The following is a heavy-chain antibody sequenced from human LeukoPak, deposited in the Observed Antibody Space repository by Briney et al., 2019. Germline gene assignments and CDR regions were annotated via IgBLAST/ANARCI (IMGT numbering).Heavy chain of an antibody. CDR3: ARDRSTYYDILTGYYSDAFDI. CDR1: GYTFTSYG. D-gene: IGHD3-9*01. Sequence: GATVKVSCKASGYTFTSYGISWVRQAPGQGLEWMGWISAYNGNTNYAQKLQGRVTMTTDTSTSTAYMELRSLRSDDTAVYYCARDRSTYYDILTGYYSDAFDIWGQGTMVTVSS. CDR2: ISAYNGNT. J-gene: IGHJ3*02. V-gene: IGHV1-18*01.